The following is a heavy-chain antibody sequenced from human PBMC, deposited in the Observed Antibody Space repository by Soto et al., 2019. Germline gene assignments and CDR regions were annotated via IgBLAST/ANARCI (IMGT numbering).Heavy chain of an antibody. CDR1: GFSFDNYG. J-gene: IGHJ3*02. D-gene: IGHD3-10*01. CDR3: ARGSRRGSGSLRPGPSDIFDI. V-gene: IGHV3-23*01. Sequence: EVQLLESGGDLVQPGGSLRLSCVASGFSFDNYGMSWVRQAPGKGLEWVSAIKSDGSSTYYAASVKDRFTISRDNSKNTLYLQLNSLRVGDTAVYYCARGSRRGSGSLRPGPSDIFDIWGRGTMVIVSS. CDR2: IKSDGSST.